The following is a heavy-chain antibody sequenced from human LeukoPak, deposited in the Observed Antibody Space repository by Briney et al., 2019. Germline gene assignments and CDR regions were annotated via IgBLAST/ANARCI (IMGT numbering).Heavy chain of an antibody. CDR1: GGSISSYF. CDR2: IYTSGST. CDR3: ARVSSSWYGEYYFDY. D-gene: IGHD6-13*01. V-gene: IGHV4-4*07. J-gene: IGHJ4*02. Sequence: PSETLSLTRIDSGGSISSYFWSSIRPPAGKGLEWIGRIYTSGSTNYNPSLKSRVTMSVDTSKNQFSLKLSSVTAADTAVYYCARVSSSWYGEYYFDYWGQGTLVTVSS.